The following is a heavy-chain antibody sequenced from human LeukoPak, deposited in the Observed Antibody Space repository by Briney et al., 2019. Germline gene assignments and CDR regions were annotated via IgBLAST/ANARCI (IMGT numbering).Heavy chain of an antibody. CDR2: IIPILGIA. J-gene: IGHJ4*02. D-gene: IGHD3-22*01. Sequence: GASVKVSCKASGGTFSSYAISWVRQAPGQGLEWMGRIIPILGIANYAQKFQGRVTITADKSTSTAYMELSSLRSEDTAVYHCASQKYYYDSSGYYSRSFDYWGQGTLVTVSS. CDR3: ASQKYYYDSSGYYSRSFDY. CDR1: GGTFSSYA. V-gene: IGHV1-69*04.